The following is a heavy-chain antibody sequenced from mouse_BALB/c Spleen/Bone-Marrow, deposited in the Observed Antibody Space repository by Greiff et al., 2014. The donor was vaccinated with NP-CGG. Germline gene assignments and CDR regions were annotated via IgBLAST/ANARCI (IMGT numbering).Heavy chain of an antibody. Sequence: EVMLVESGPDLVKPSQSLSLTCTVTGYSITSYYSWHWIRQFPGNKLEWMGHIHYSGITVYNPSLKSRISITRDTSNNQFFLQLNSVTTEDTATYYCARFAGTPYTMDYWGQGTSVTVSS. CDR3: ARFAGTPYTMDY. CDR1: GYSITSYYS. J-gene: IGHJ4*01. V-gene: IGHV3-1*02. CDR2: IHYSGIT. D-gene: IGHD4-1*01.